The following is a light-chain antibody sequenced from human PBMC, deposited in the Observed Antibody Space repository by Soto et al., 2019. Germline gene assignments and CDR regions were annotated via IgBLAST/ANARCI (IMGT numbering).Light chain of an antibody. V-gene: IGKV4-1*01. Sequence: DIVMTQSPDSLAVSLGERATINCKSSQSVLYSSENKNCLAWYQQKPGQPPNLLIYWASTRESGVPDRISGSGSRTDFTLTISSLQAEDVAVYYCQQYYSSPWTFGQGTKVEIK. J-gene: IGKJ1*01. CDR3: QQYYSSPWT. CDR2: WAS. CDR1: QSVLYSSENKNC.